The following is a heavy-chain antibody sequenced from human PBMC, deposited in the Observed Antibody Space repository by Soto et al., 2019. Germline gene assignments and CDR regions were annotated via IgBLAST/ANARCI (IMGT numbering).Heavy chain of an antibody. D-gene: IGHD3-10*01. J-gene: IGHJ6*02. V-gene: IGHV3-23*01. Sequence: GSLRLSCAASGFTFSSYAMSWVRQAPGKGLEWVSAISGSGGSTYYADSVKGRFTISRDNSKNTLYLQMNSLRAEDTAVYYCEVLWFGELVHYGMDVWGQGTTVTVSS. CDR3: EVLWFGELVHYGMDV. CDR2: ISGSGGST. CDR1: GFTFSSYA.